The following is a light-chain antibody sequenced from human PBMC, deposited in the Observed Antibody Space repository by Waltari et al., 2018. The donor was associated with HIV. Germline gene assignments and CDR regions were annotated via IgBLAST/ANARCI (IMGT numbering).Light chain of an antibody. V-gene: IGKV1D-12*01. CDR2: ATV. Sequence: DIQMTQSPSSVSASVGDRLIITCRASQDINTWLAWYQQKPGKAPKLLIYATVNLQNGVPSRFSGSGSGTEFTLSITNLQPDDFATYYCQQSKSFPYTFGQGTNVEIK. CDR3: QQSKSFPYT. CDR1: QDINTW. J-gene: IGKJ2*01.